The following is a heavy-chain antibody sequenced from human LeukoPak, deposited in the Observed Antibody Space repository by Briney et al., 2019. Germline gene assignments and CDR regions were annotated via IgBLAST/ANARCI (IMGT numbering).Heavy chain of an antibody. D-gene: IGHD2-2*02. J-gene: IGHJ3*02. CDR1: GYTFTSYY. CDR3: ASSYCSSTSCYTSSRDDAFDI. Sequence: GASVKVSCKASGYTFTSYYMHWVRQAPGQGLEWMGIINSSGGSTSYAQKFQGRVTMTRDTSTSTVYMELSSLRSEDTAVYYCASSYCSSTSCYTSSRDDAFDIWGQGTMVTVSS. CDR2: INSSGGST. V-gene: IGHV1-46*03.